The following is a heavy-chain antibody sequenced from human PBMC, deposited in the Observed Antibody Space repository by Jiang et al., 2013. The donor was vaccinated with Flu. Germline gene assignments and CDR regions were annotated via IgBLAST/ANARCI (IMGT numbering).Heavy chain of an antibody. Sequence: QLVESGGGLVQPGGSLRLSCAASGFTFTNYWMTWVRQAPGKGLEWVASISQDESEKYYVDSVKGRFTISRDNAKNSLYLQMSSLRAEDTAVYYCATSVNRGGWFDPWGQGTLVTVSS. CDR2: ISQDESEK. CDR1: GFTFTNYW. CDR3: ATSVNRGGWFDP. J-gene: IGHJ5*02. D-gene: IGHD1-14*01. V-gene: IGHV3-7*01.